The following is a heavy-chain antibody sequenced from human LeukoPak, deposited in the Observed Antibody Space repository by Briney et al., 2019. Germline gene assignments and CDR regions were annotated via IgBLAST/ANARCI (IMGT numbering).Heavy chain of an antibody. CDR2: IRGSGGST. D-gene: IGHD3-22*01. CDR3: GRDLGLGYWDP. V-gene: IGHV3-23*01. J-gene: IGHJ5*02. CDR1: GFTFDNYA. Sequence: PGGSLRLSCAASGFTFDNYAMSWVRQAPGKGLEWVSTIRGSGGSTYYADSVKGRFTISRDNPKNTLYLQMNILRAGDTAVYYCGRDLGLGYWDPWGQGTLVTVSS.